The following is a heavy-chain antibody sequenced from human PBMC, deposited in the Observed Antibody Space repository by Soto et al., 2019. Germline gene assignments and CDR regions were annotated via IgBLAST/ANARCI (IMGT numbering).Heavy chain of an antibody. CDR3: ALCPYSSSWYVMLY. J-gene: IGHJ4*02. CDR1: GFTFSSYS. Sequence: EVQLVESGGGLVKPGGSLRLSCAASGFTFSSYSMNWVRQAPGKGLEWVSSISSSSSYIYYADSVKGRFTISRDNAKNSLYLQMNSLRAEDTAVYYCALCPYSSSWYVMLYWGQGTLVTVSS. D-gene: IGHD6-13*01. CDR2: ISSSSSYI. V-gene: IGHV3-21*01.